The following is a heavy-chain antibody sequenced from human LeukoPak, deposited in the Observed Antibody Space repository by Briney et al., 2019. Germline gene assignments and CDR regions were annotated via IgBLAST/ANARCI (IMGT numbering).Heavy chain of an antibody. CDR1: GGSFSGYY. V-gene: IGHV4-34*01. J-gene: IGHJ5*02. Sequence: SETLSLTCAVYGGSFSGYYWSWIRQPPGKGLGWIGEINHSGSTNYNPSLKSRVTISVDTSKNQFSLKLSSVTAADTAVYYCATGLTGIRAAAGTEKKWFDPWGQGTLVTVSS. D-gene: IGHD6-13*01. CDR3: ATGLTGIRAAAGTEKKWFDP. CDR2: INHSGST.